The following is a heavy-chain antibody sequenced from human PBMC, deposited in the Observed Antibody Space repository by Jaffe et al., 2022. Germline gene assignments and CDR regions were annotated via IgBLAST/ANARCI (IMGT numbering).Heavy chain of an antibody. CDR1: GYTFTGYY. Sequence: QVQLVQSGAEVKKPGASVKVSCKASGYTFTGYYMHWVRQAPGQGLEWMGRINPNSGGTNYAQKFQGRVTMTRDTSISTAYMELSRLRSDDTAVYYCARANNWNTPGGSYYYYMDVWGKGTTVTVSS. V-gene: IGHV1-2*06. CDR3: ARANNWNTPGGSYYYYMDV. D-gene: IGHD1-20*01. CDR2: INPNSGGT. J-gene: IGHJ6*03.